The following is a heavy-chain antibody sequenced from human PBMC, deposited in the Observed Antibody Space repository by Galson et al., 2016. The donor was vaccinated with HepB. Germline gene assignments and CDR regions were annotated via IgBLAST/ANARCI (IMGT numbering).Heavy chain of an antibody. CDR2: IFHSGRV. CDR1: GVSITSNDW. V-gene: IGHV4-4*02. D-gene: IGHD2/OR15-2a*01. Sequence: SETLSLTCAVSGVSITSNDWWSWARQPPGQGLEWIGQIFHSGRVNYTPSLASRVTISIDTSNNHFSLRLTSVTAADTALYYCARQYWGGPSDYWGQGTLVVVSS. J-gene: IGHJ4*02. CDR3: ARQYWGGPSDY.